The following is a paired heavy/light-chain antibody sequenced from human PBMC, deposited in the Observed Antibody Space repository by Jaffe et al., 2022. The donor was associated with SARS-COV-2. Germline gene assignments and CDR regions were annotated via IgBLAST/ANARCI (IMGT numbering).Heavy chain of an antibody. Sequence: QVQLQESGPGLVKPSETLSLTCTVSGGSVSSGSYYWSWIRQPPGKGLDWIGHIYYRGSTNYNPSLKSRVTISVDTSKSQFSLKLSSVTAADTAVYYCARVIIGTAEIDPWGQGTLVTVSS. CDR3: ARVIIGTAEIDP. D-gene: IGHD1-20*01. J-gene: IGHJ5*02. V-gene: IGHV4-61*01. CDR1: GGSVSSGSYY. CDR2: IYYRGST.
Light chain of an antibody. V-gene: IGLV1-47*01. Sequence: QSVLTQPPSASGTPGQRVTISCSGSGSNIGSNHLYWYQQLPGTAPKLLIYRNNQRPSGVPDRFSGSKSGTSASLAISGLRSEDEADYYCAAWDDSLSGPVFGGGTKLTVL. CDR3: AAWDDSLSGPV. J-gene: IGLJ3*02. CDR2: RNN. CDR1: GSNIGSNH.